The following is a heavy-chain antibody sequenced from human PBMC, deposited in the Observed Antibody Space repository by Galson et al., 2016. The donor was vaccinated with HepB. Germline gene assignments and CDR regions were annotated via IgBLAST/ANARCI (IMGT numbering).Heavy chain of an antibody. V-gene: IGHV4-59*01. Sequence: SETLSLTCTVSVGSISSYYWSWIRQPPGQGLEWIGYIYYSGSTSYNPSFKSRVTISVDTSKNQFSLKLRSVTAADTAVYYCARDRDSSSYYSLDYWGQGTPVTVSS. J-gene: IGHJ4*02. D-gene: IGHD3-22*01. CDR3: ARDRDSSSYYSLDY. CDR2: IYYSGST. CDR1: VGSISSYY.